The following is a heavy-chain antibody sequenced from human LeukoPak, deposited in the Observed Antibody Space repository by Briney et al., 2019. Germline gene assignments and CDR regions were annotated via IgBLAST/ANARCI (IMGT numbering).Heavy chain of an antibody. CDR1: GVSFSGYY. D-gene: IGHD2-2*01. J-gene: IGHJ6*02. Sequence: SETLSLTCAVYGVSFSGYYWSWIRQPPGKGLEWIGEINHSGSTNYNPSLKSRVTISVDTSKNQFSLKLSSVTAADTAVYYCARIRSTSRRPRDYYYGMDVWGQGTTVTVSS. CDR2: INHSGST. CDR3: ARIRSTSRRPRDYYYGMDV. V-gene: IGHV4-34*01.